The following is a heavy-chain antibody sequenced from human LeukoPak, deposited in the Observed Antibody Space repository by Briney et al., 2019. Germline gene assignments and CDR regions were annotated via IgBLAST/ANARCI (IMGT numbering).Heavy chain of an antibody. CDR2: IYTSGST. J-gene: IGHJ4*02. Sequence: SETLSLTCTVSGGSISSGSYYWSWIRQPAGKGLEWIGRIYTSGSTNYNPSLKSRVTISVDTSKNQFSLKLSSVTAADTAVYYCAREEIDYYDSSGYRFDYWGQGPWSPSPQ. CDR3: AREEIDYYDSSGYRFDY. CDR1: GGSISSGSYY. V-gene: IGHV4-61*02. D-gene: IGHD3-22*01.